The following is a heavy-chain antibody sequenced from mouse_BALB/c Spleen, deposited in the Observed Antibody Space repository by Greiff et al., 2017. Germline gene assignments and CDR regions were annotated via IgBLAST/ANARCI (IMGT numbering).Heavy chain of an antibody. CDR3: ARSGGSSYWAMDY. CDR2: ISYSGST. V-gene: IGHV3-2*02. CDR1: GYSITSDYA. Sequence: EVKVEESGPGLVKPSQSLSLTCTVTGYSITSDYAWNWIRQFPGNKLEWMGYISYSGSTSYNPSLKSRISITRDTSKNQFFLQLNSVTTEDTATYYCARSGGSSYWAMDYWGQGTSVTVSS. J-gene: IGHJ4*01. D-gene: IGHD1-1*01.